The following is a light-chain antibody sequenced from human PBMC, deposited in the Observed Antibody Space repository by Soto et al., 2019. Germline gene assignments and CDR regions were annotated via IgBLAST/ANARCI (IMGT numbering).Light chain of an antibody. CDR2: DVS. V-gene: IGLV2-14*01. J-gene: IGLJ2*01. CDR1: SSDVGGYNY. CDR3: SSYTSSSNVV. Sequence: QSALTQPASVSGSPGQSITISCTGTSSDVGGYNYVSWYQQHPGKAPKLMIYDVSNRPSGVSNRFSGSKSGKTASLTVSGPQAEDEADYYCSSYTSSSNVVIGGGTKLTVL.